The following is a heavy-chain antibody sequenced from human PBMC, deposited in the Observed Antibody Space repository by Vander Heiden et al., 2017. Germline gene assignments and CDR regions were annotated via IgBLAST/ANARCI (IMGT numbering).Heavy chain of an antibody. CDR2: ISYDGRHT. CDR1: GFNFNAYG. Sequence: QVQLVESGGGGVPPGKSLRLSCEASGFNFNAYGMHWVRQAPGGGLEWVAVISYDGRHTNYVDSVKGRFTISRDNSKNTLTLQMNSLRVEDTAVYYCAKDMGTYYDFWSGYFDSWGQGSLVSVSS. J-gene: IGHJ4*02. V-gene: IGHV3-30*18. D-gene: IGHD3-3*01. CDR3: AKDMGTYYDFWSGYFDS.